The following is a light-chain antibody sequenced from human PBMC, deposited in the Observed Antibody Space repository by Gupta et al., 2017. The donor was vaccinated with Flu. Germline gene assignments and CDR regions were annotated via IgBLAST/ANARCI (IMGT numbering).Light chain of an antibody. V-gene: IGKV3-15*01. J-gene: IGKJ3*01. Sequence: EVVMTQSPATLSVSPGEGAILSCRASQSVRSNLAWYQQKPGQAPRLLIFGASTRATGIPARFSGSGSGTEFTLTISSLQSEDSAPYYCQQYNNWPLLTFGPGTKVDIK. CDR3: QQYNNWPLLT. CDR1: QSVRSN. CDR2: GAS.